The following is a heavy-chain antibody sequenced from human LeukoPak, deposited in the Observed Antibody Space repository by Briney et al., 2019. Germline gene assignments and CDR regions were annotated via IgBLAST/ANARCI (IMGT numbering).Heavy chain of an antibody. CDR3: AREIAAAGNWFDP. CDR2: IYYSGST. Sequence: SETLSHTCTVSGGSISSSSYYWGWIRQPPGKGLEWIGSIYYSGSTYYNPSLKSRVTISLDTSKNQFSLKLSSVTAADTAVYYCAREIAAAGNWFDPWGQGTLVTVSS. J-gene: IGHJ5*02. D-gene: IGHD6-13*01. CDR1: GGSISSSSYY. V-gene: IGHV4-39*07.